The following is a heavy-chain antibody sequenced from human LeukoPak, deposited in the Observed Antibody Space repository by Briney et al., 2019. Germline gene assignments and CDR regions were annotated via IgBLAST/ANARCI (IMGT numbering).Heavy chain of an antibody. CDR2: ISSSSSYI. CDR1: GFTFSSYS. J-gene: IGHJ4*02. Sequence: GGSLRLSCAASGFTFSSYSMNWVRQAPGKGLEWVSSISSSSSYIYYADSVKGRFTISRDNAKNSLYLQMNSLRAEDTAVYYCARVVGGEGSGSYYTFDYWGQGTLVTVSS. D-gene: IGHD3-10*01. V-gene: IGHV3-21*01. CDR3: ARVVGGEGSGSYYTFDY.